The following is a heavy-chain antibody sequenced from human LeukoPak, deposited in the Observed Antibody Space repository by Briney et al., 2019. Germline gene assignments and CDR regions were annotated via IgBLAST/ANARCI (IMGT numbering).Heavy chain of an antibody. D-gene: IGHD5-24*01. CDR2: IYHSGTT. J-gene: IGHJ4*02. Sequence: SETLSLTCTVSGYSIRSGYFWGWTRPPPGKGLEWIGRIYHSGTTYYNPSLKSRVTISVDTSKNQFSLKLSSVTAADTAVYYCATRDGSYWGQGTLVTVSS. CDR3: ATRDGSY. V-gene: IGHV4-38-2*02. CDR1: GYSIRSGYF.